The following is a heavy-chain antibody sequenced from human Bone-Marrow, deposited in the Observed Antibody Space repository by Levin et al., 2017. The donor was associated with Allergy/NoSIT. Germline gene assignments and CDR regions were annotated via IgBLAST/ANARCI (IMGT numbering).Heavy chain of an antibody. CDR1: GFTFDVYS. Sequence: SLKISCAASGFTFDVYSMHWVRQAPGKGLEWVSSISWNSDYIGNADSVKGRLTISRDNAKNVLSLQMNSLRPEDTALYYCAKGGHSSGYWSHAVDVWGQGTMVTVSS. CDR2: ISWNSDYI. J-gene: IGHJ3*01. CDR3: AKGGHSSGYWSHAVDV. V-gene: IGHV3-9*01. D-gene: IGHD3-22*01.